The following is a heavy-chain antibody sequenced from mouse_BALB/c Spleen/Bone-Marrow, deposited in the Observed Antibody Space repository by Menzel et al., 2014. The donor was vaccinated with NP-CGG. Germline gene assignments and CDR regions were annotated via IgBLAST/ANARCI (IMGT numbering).Heavy chain of an antibody. V-gene: IGHV7-3*02. CDR2: IRNKAKGYTS. Sequence: EVKVVESGGGLVQPGGSLRLSCATSGFTFTDYYMSWVRQPPGKALEWLGFIRNKAKGYTSENSASVKGRFTISRDNSQSILYLQMNTLRAEDSDTYYCARDINYDIYWYFDVWGAGTTVTVSS. CDR3: ARDINYDIYWYFDV. J-gene: IGHJ1*01. D-gene: IGHD2-4*01. CDR1: GFTFTDYY.